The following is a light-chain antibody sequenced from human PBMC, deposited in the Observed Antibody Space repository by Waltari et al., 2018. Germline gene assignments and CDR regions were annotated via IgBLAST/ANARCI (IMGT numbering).Light chain of an antibody. CDR1: QSISSS. CDR2: AAS. CDR3: QQSYSKPVT. J-gene: IGKJ5*01. Sequence: DIQMTQSPFSLSASVGDRVTITCRSSQSISSSLNWYQQTPGKATKLLFYAASSLQSWVPSRMISSRSWTEFTITISSLQPEDYATYYCQQSYSKPVTFGQGTRLEIK. V-gene: IGKV1-39*01.